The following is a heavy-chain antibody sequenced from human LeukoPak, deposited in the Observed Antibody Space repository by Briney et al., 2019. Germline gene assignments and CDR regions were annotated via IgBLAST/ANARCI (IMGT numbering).Heavy chain of an antibody. CDR3: ARAERDDYYYKDV. J-gene: IGHJ6*03. CDR2: ISSSSSYI. V-gene: IGHV3-21*04. CDR1: GFTFSSYA. Sequence: GGSLRLSCAASGFTFSSYAMSWVRQAPGKGLEWVSSISSSSSYIYYADSVKGRFTISRDNSKNTLYLQMNGLRAEDTAVYYCARAERDDYYYKDVWGKGTTVTVSS.